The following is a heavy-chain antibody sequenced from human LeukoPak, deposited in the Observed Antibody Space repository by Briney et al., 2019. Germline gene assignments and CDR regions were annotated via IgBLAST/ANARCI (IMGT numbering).Heavy chain of an antibody. J-gene: IGHJ4*02. Sequence: ASVKVSCKTSGYTFATYFMHWVRQAPGQGLEWMGYIKPNSGVTNYAQKFRGRVTMTWDTSIGTAYIELSGLTSDDTAIYYCARPTYCGGDCYFNFDYWGQGTLVTVSS. D-gene: IGHD2-21*02. CDR1: GYTFATYF. V-gene: IGHV1-2*02. CDR2: IKPNSGVT. CDR3: ARPTYCGGDCYFNFDY.